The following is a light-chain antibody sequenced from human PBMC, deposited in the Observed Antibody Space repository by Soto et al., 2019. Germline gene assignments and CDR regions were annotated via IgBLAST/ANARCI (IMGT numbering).Light chain of an antibody. V-gene: IGKV3-15*01. Sequence: VMTQSPATLSLSPGERATLSCRASQSISRNLAWYQQKPGQAPRLLIYGASTRATGIPARFSGSGSGTDFTLTISSLQSGDFAVYYCQQYNDWWTFGQGTKVEIK. CDR1: QSISRN. J-gene: IGKJ1*01. CDR2: GAS. CDR3: QQYNDWWT.